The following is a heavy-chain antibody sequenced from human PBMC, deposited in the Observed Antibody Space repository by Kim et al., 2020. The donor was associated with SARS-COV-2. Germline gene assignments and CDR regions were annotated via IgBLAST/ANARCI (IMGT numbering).Heavy chain of an antibody. Sequence: SETLSLTCTVSGGSISSSSYYWGWIRQPPGKGLEWIGSIYYSGSTYYNPSLKSRVTISVDTSKNQFSLKLSSVTAADTAVYYCARLAAGTMVRGVIILESYFDYWGQGTLVTVSS. J-gene: IGHJ4*02. CDR3: ARLAAGTMVRGVIILESYFDY. D-gene: IGHD3-10*01. CDR1: GGSISSSSYY. CDR2: IYYSGST. V-gene: IGHV4-39*01.